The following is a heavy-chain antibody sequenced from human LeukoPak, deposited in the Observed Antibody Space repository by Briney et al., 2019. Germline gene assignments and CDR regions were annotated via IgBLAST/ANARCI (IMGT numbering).Heavy chain of an antibody. Sequence: GGSLRLSCAASGFTFSSYAMSWVRQAPGKGLEWVSGISASGDSTYYADSAKGRFTTSRDNSKNTLYLQMNSLRAEDTAVYYCAKDLEYSYGYFDYWGQGALVTVSS. CDR1: GFTFSSYA. D-gene: IGHD5-18*01. CDR3: AKDLEYSYGYFDY. J-gene: IGHJ4*02. V-gene: IGHV3-23*01. CDR2: ISASGDST.